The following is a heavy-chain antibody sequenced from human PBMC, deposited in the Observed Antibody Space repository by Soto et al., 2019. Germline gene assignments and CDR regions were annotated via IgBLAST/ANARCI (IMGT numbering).Heavy chain of an antibody. V-gene: IGHV3-73*01. CDR3: TRPAYSSSRDYYYGMDV. J-gene: IGHJ6*02. D-gene: IGHD6-6*01. CDR2: IRSKANSYAT. CDR1: GFTFSGSA. Sequence: GGSLRLSCAASGFTFSGSAMHWVRQASGKGLEWVGRIRSKANSYATAYAASVKGRFTISRDDSKNTAYLQMNSLKTEDTAVYYCTRPAYSSSRDYYYGMDVWGQGTTVTVSS.